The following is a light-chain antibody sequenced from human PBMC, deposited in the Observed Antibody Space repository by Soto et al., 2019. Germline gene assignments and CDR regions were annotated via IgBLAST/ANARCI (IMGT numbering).Light chain of an antibody. V-gene: IGKV3-15*01. CDR2: DTS. Sequence: IVMTQFPATLSGTPGERVTLSCRASQFVSSRLAWYQQRPGRVPRLLIYDTSTRAPGISARFSGSGSGTEFTLTISSLQSEDFAVYYCQEYIQWPPGMFGPGTKVDIK. J-gene: IGKJ1*01. CDR3: QEYIQWPPGM. CDR1: QFVSSR.